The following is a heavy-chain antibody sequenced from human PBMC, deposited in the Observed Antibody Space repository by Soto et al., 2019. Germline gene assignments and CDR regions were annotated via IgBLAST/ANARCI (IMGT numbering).Heavy chain of an antibody. D-gene: IGHD3-22*01. V-gene: IGHV4-61*05. CDR3: ARGSYYYDSRGGYFDY. CDR2: IYYSRST. Sequence: SETLSLTCTVSGGSISSSSYYWSWIRQPPGKGLEWVGYIYYSRSTYYNPSLQSRLTISVDKSNNQFSLKLTSVTAADTAVYYCARGSYYYDSRGGYFDYWAQGTLVTVSS. J-gene: IGHJ4*02. CDR1: GGSISSSSYY.